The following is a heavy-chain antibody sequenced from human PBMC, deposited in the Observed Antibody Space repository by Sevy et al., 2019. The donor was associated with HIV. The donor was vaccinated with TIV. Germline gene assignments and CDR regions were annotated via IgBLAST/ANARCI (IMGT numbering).Heavy chain of an antibody. V-gene: IGHV3-23*01. CDR3: ATDPDNVHYYDSSGSLFDN. Sequence: GGSLRLSCAASGFTFGNYAMGWVRQAPGKGPEWVSTISTSSSSTYYADSVKGRFTISRDNSKNTLSLQMNSLRADDTAVYHYATDPDNVHYYDSSGSLFDNWGQGTLVTVSS. CDR1: GFTFGNYA. J-gene: IGHJ4*02. D-gene: IGHD3-22*01. CDR2: ISTSSSST.